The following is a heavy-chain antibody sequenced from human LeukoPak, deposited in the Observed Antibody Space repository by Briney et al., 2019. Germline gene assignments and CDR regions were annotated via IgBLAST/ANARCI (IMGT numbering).Heavy chain of an antibody. J-gene: IGHJ4*01. CDR2: IYHSGST. D-gene: IGHD5-12*01. CDR1: GYSISSGYY. Sequence: SETLSLTRAVSGYSISSGYYWGWIRQPPGKGLEWIGSIYHSGSTYYNPSLKSRVTISVDTSKSQFSLRLTSVTAADTAVYYCASHGSSGHDPLTWGQGTLVTVSS. CDR3: ASHGSSGHDPLT. V-gene: IGHV4-38-2*01.